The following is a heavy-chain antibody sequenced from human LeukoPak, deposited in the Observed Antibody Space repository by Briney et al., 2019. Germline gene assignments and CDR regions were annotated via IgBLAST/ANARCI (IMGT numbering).Heavy chain of an antibody. Sequence: PSETLSLTCTVSGGSISNSYFYWAWIRQPPGKGLEGIGSIYYSGNTYYNPSLKGRVTISVDTSMNQFSLNMRSVTAADTAVYYCARRKYDFWSGYSDLDYWGQGALVTVSS. CDR2: IYYSGNT. V-gene: IGHV4-39*01. CDR3: ARRKYDFWSGYSDLDY. J-gene: IGHJ4*02. CDR1: GGSISNSYFY. D-gene: IGHD3/OR15-3a*01.